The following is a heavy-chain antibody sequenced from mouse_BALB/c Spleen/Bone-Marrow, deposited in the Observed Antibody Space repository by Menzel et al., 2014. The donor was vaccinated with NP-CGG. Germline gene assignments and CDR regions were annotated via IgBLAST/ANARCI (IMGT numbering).Heavy chain of an antibody. Sequence: LVESGAELVRPGSSVKISCKASGYAFSNYWMNWVKQRPGQGLEWIGQIYPGDGDTNYNGKFKGKATLTADKSSSTAYMQLSSLTSEDSAVYFCARRDGSTYYYAMDYWGQGTSVTDSS. V-gene: IGHV1-80*01. J-gene: IGHJ4*01. CDR2: IYPGDGDT. CDR1: GYAFSNYW. D-gene: IGHD1-1*01. CDR3: ARRDGSTYYYAMDY.